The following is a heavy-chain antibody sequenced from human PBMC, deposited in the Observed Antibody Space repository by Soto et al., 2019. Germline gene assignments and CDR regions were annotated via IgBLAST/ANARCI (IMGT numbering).Heavy chain of an antibody. CDR3: ARHGYNYGGAYFDS. CDR1: GVTVSSNY. CDR2: IYSGGST. D-gene: IGHD5-18*01. V-gene: IGHV3-66*04. Sequence: EVQLVESGGGLVQPGGSLRLSCAASGVTVSSNYMSWVRQAPGKGLEWVSVIYSGGSTYYADSVKGRFTISRDNSKNTLDLQMTSLRAEDTAVYYCARHGYNYGGAYFDSWGQGTLVTVSS. J-gene: IGHJ4*02.